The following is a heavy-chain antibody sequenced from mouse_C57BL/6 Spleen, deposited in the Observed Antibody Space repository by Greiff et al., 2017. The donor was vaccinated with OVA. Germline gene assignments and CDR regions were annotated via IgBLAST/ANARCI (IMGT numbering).Heavy chain of an antibody. D-gene: IGHD3-2*02. V-gene: IGHV1-64*01. CDR1: GYTFTSYW. J-gene: IGHJ4*01. Sequence: QVQLQQSGAELVKPGASVKLSCKASGYTFTSYWMHWVKQRPGQGLEWIGMIHPNSGSTNYNEKFKSKATLTVDKSSSTAYMQLSSLTSEDSAVYYCAREGLDSSGFPYAMDYWGQGTSVTVSS. CDR3: AREGLDSSGFPYAMDY. CDR2: IHPNSGST.